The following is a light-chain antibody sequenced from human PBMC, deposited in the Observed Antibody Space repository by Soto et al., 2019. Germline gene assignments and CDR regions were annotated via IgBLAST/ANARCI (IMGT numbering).Light chain of an antibody. CDR1: QRLVYSDGNTY. V-gene: IGKV2-30*01. CDR2: KVS. J-gene: IGKJ2*01. CDR3: MQGTHWPRYT. Sequence: DVVMTQSPLSLPVTLGQPASISWRSSQRLVYSDGNTYLSWFQQRPGQSPRRLIYKVSNRDSGVPDRFSGSGSGTDLTLQISRVEAEDVGVYYCMQGTHWPRYTFGQGTKLEIK.